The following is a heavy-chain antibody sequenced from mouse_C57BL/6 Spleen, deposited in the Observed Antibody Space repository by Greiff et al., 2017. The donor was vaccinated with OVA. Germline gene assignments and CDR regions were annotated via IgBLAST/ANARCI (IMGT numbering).Heavy chain of an antibody. D-gene: IGHD1-1*01. CDR2: IDPETGGT. J-gene: IGHJ2*01. V-gene: IGHV1-15*01. CDR3: TRVVVPLFDY. Sequence: VQLQQSGAELVRPGASVTLSCKASGYTFTDYEMHWVKQTPVHGLEWIGAIDPETGGTAYNQKFKGKAILTADKSSSTAYMKLRSLTSEDSAVYYCTRVVVPLFDYWGQGTTLTVSS. CDR1: GYTFTDYE.